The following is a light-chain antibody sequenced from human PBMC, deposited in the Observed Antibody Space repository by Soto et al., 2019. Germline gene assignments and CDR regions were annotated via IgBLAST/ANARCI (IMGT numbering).Light chain of an antibody. CDR2: GAP. Sequence: VSTQSPCTLSCSPRERSSLACVAIQSVSSSYLAWYQQKPGQAPRLLIDGAPSRATGIPDRFSGSGSGTDFSLTISRLEPEDFAVYYCQQYGSSPPITFGHGTRLEIK. V-gene: IGKV3-20*01. CDR1: QSVSSSY. J-gene: IGKJ5*01. CDR3: QQYGSSPPIT.